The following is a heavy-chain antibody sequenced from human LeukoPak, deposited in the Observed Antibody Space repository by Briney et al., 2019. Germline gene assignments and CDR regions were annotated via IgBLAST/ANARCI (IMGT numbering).Heavy chain of an antibody. CDR3: ARGRYYDYVWGSYRSPFDP. CDR2: IYYSGST. V-gene: IGHV4-59*12. D-gene: IGHD3-16*02. J-gene: IGHJ5*02. CDR1: GGSISNKY. Sequence: SETLSLTCTVSGGSISNKYWSWIRQPPGKGLEWIGYIYYSGSTNYNPSLKSRVTILVDTSKNQFSLKLSSVTAADTAVYYCARGRYYDYVWGSYRSPFDPWGQGTLVTVSS.